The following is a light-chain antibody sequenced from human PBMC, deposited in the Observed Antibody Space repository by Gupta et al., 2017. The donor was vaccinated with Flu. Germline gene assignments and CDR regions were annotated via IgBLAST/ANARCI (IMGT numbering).Light chain of an antibody. V-gene: IGKV3-11*01. CDR3: QQRSNAWT. Sequence: EIVLTQSPATLSLSPGERATLSCRASQSVSSYLAWYQQKPGQAPRLLIYDASNRATGIPARFSGSGSGTDFTLTISGLEPEDFAFYYCQQRSNAWTFGQGTKVEIK. CDR1: QSVSSY. J-gene: IGKJ1*01. CDR2: DAS.